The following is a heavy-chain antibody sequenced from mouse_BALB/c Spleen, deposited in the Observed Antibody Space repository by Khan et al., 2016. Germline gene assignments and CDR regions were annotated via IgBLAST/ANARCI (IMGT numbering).Heavy chain of an antibody. V-gene: IGHV1S29*02. D-gene: IGHD2-4*01. CDR2: IYPYNGGT. CDR3: ANDYAWFAY. Sequence: VRLQQSGPELVKPGASVKISCKASGYTFTDNNIHWLRQSHGKSLEWIGYIYPYNGGTGYNQKFKNRATLTVDDSSNTTYMGLRSLTSEDSAVYYCANDYAWFAYWGQGTLVTVSA. J-gene: IGHJ3*01. CDR1: GYTFTDNN.